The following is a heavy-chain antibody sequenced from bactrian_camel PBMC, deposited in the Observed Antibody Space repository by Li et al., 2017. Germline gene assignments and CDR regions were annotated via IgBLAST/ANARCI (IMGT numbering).Heavy chain of an antibody. CDR3: AKEEADRPAIATVGGTTIAYTY. D-gene: IGHD4*01. V-gene: IGHV3S1*01. J-gene: IGHJ4*01. CDR1: GITFSRHD. Sequence: VQLVESGGGLVQPGESLRLSCVASGITFSRHDMSWVRQAPGKEVEWVAGITSLPSLFRAASYADSVKGRFIVSRDNAKNTLYLQLNSLKTEDTAMYHCAKEEADRPAIATVGGTTIAYTYWGQGTQVTVSS. CDR2: ITSLPSLFRAA.